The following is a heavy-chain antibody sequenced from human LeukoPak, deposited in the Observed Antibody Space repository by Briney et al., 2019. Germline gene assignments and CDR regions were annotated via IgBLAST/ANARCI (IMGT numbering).Heavy chain of an antibody. CDR1: GFTFSGST. V-gene: IGHV3-73*01. D-gene: IGHD1-7*01. J-gene: IGHJ4*02. Sequence: PGGSLRLSCAASGFTFSGSTMHWVRQSSGKGLEWVGRIRTKANNYATAYAASVKGRFTISRDDSKNTAYLQMNSLKTEDTAVYYCTSPGTGTPVLQWGQGTLVTVSS. CDR2: IRTKANNYAT. CDR3: TSPGTGTPVLQ.